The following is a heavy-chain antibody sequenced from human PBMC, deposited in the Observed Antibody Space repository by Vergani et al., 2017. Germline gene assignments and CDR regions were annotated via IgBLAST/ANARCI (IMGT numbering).Heavy chain of an antibody. CDR1: GYSFTSYW. CDR2: IYPGDSDT. CDR3: ARRSXGYSSGWYRNGMDV. D-gene: IGHD6-19*01. Sequence: EVQLVQSGAEVKKPGESLKISCKGSGYSFTSYWIGWVLQMPGKGLEWMGIIYPGDSDTRYSPSFQGQVTISADKSISTAYLQWSSLKASDTAMYYCARRSXGYSSGWYRNGMDVWGQGTTVTVSS. V-gene: IGHV5-51*01. J-gene: IGHJ6*02.